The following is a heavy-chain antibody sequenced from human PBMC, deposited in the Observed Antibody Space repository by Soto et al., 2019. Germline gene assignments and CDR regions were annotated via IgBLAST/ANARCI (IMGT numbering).Heavy chain of an antibody. D-gene: IGHD5-18*01. CDR3: AREEHSYGYKYFDY. CDR2: IIPIFGTA. J-gene: IGHJ4*02. V-gene: IGHV1-69*13. CDR1: GGTFSSYS. Sequence: SVKVSCKASGGTFSSYSISWVRQAPVQGLEWMGGIIPIFGTANYAQKFQGRVTITADESTSTAYMELSSLRSEDTAVYYCAREEHSYGYKYFDYWGQGTLVTVSS.